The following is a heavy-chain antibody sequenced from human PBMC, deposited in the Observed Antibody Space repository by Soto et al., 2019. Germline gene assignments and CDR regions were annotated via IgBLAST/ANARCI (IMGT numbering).Heavy chain of an antibody. J-gene: IGHJ4*02. V-gene: IGHV3-33*01. CDR1: GFTFSSYG. CDR3: ARDRGGSYGLY. D-gene: IGHD1-26*01. Sequence: GGSLRLSCAASGFTFSSYGMHWVRQAPGKGLEWVAVIWYDGSNKYYADSVKGRFTISRDNSKNTLYLQMNSLRAEDTAVYYCARDRGGSYGLYWGQGTLVTVSS. CDR2: IWYDGSNK.